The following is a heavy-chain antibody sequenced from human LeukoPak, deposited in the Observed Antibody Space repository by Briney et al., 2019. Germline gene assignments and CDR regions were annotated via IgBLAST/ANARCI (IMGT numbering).Heavy chain of an antibody. D-gene: IGHD3-10*01. CDR2: INHSGST. Sequence: SETLSLTCAVYGGSLSGYYWSWIRQPPGKGLEWIGEINHSGSTNYNPSPKSRVTISVDTSKNQFSLKLSSVTAADTAVYYCARDGARNYYGSGSYYNPGRWFDPWGQGTLVTVSS. V-gene: IGHV4-34*01. J-gene: IGHJ5*02. CDR1: GGSLSGYY. CDR3: ARDGARNYYGSGSYYNPGRWFDP.